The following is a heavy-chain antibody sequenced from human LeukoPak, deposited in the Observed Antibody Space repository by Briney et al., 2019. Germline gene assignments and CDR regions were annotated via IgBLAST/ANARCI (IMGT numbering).Heavy chain of an antibody. CDR2: ISHSGSI. J-gene: IGHJ4*02. V-gene: IGHV4-34*01. CDR1: GGSFSGYY. D-gene: IGHD3-22*01. Sequence: PSETLSLTCAVSGGSFSGYYWSWIRQPPGKGLEWIGEISHSGSINYNPSLKSRVTLSVDTTKNQFSLKLSSVTAADTAVYYCARGKRGKGLKAYYYDSSGYWPIDYWGQGTLVTVSS. CDR3: ARGKRGKGLKAYYYDSSGYWPIDY.